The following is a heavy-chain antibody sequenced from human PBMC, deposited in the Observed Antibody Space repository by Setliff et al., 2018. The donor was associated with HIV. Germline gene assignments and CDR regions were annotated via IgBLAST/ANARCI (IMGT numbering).Heavy chain of an antibody. Sequence: GASVKVSCKVIGHSLSELTVHWVRQAPGQGLEWVGMVNPSGGSTAYAQKFQGRVTIIRDTSTSTVYMDLSSLRSEDTAVYYCARPGIAAADYYFDYWGQGALVTVSS. J-gene: IGHJ4*02. V-gene: IGHV1-46*01. D-gene: IGHD6-13*01. CDR2: VNPSGGST. CDR1: GHSLSELT. CDR3: ARPGIAAADYYFDY.